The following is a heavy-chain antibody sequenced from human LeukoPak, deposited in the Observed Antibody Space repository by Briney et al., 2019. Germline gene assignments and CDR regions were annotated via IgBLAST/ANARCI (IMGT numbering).Heavy chain of an antibody. CDR2: IYSGGST. J-gene: IGHJ6*02. Sequence: GGSLRLSCAASGFTVSSNYMTWVRQAPGKGLEWVSVIYSGGSTYYADSVKGRFTISRDNAKNSLYLQMNSLRAEDTAVYYCARDYDILTGYQIYYYYYGMDVWGQGTTVTVSS. D-gene: IGHD3-9*01. V-gene: IGHV3-66*01. CDR3: ARDYDILTGYQIYYYYYGMDV. CDR1: GFTVSSNY.